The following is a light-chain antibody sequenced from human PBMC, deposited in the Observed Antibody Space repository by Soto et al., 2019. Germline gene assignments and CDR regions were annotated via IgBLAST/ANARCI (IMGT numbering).Light chain of an antibody. CDR1: QSVTNNY. CDR3: QQYVSSPLT. V-gene: IGKV3-20*01. J-gene: IGKJ4*01. CDR2: GAS. Sequence: EIVLTQSPGTLSLSPGERATLSFRASQSVTNNYLAWYQQRPGQAPRLLIFGASSRASGIPDRFSGSGSGTDFTLTISRLEPEDFAVFYCQQYVSSPLTFGGGTKVDIK.